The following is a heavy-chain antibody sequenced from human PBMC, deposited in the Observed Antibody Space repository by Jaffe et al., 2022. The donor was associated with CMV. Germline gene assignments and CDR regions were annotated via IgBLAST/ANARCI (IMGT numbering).Heavy chain of an antibody. J-gene: IGHJ3*02. Sequence: QVQLQESGPGLVKPSETLSLTCTVSGGSISSYYWSWIRQPPGKGLEWIGYIYYSGSTNYNPSLKSRVTISVDTSKNQFSLKLSSVTAADTAVYYCARRNSRITIFGVVMNAFDIWGQGTMVTVSS. D-gene: IGHD3-3*01. CDR2: IYYSGST. CDR1: GGSISSYY. V-gene: IGHV4-59*08. CDR3: ARRNSRITIFGVVMNAFDI.